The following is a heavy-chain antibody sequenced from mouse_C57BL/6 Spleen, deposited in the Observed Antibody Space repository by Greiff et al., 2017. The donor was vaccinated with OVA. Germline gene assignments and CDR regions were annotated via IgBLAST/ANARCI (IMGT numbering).Heavy chain of an antibody. D-gene: IGHD4-1*01. Sequence: QVQLQQPGAELVMPGASVKLSCKASGYTFTSYWMHWVKQRPGQGLEWIGEIDPSDSYTNYNQKFKGKSTLTVDKSSSTAYMQLSSLTSEGSAVYYCAALGHDCWGQGTTLTVSS. CDR2: IDPSDSYT. J-gene: IGHJ2*01. V-gene: IGHV1-69*01. CDR3: AALGHDC. CDR1: GYTFTSYW.